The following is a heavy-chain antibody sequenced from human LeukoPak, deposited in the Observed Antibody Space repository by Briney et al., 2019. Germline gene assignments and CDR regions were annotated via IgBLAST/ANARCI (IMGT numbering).Heavy chain of an antibody. J-gene: IGHJ4*02. Sequence: GGSLRLSCAASGFTFSSYGMPWVRQAPGKGLEWVAVISYDGSNKYYADSVKGRFTISRDNSKNTLYLQMNSLRAEDTAVYYCTRMRLAAASKNAMGGYFDYWGQGTLVTVSS. CDR1: GFTFSSYG. CDR2: ISYDGSNK. CDR3: TRMRLAAASKNAMGGYFDY. V-gene: IGHV3-30*03. D-gene: IGHD6-13*01.